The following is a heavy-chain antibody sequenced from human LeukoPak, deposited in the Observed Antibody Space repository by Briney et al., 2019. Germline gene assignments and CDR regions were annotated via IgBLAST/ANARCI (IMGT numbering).Heavy chain of an antibody. CDR3: AKDHGSGSYYNLPDY. CDR1: GFTFNNYG. V-gene: IGHV3-30*18. J-gene: IGHJ4*02. CDR2: ISEDGSNE. D-gene: IGHD3-10*01. Sequence: GRSLRLSCAASGFTFNNYGMHCVRQAPGKGLEWVAFISEDGSNEKYADSVKGRFTISRDNSKNTLHLQMNSLRAEDTAFYYCAKDHGSGSYYNLPDYWGQGTLVTVSS.